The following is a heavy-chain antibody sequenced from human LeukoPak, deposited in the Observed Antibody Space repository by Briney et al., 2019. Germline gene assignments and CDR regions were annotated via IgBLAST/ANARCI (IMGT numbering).Heavy chain of an antibody. Sequence: ASVKVSCKASGYTFTSYAMHWVRQAPGQRLEWMGWINAGNGNTKYSQKFQGRVTITRDTSAGTAYMELSSLRSEDTAVYYCARSEYCSSTSCYAAWFDPWGQGTLVTVSS. D-gene: IGHD2-2*01. CDR3: ARSEYCSSTSCYAAWFDP. CDR2: INAGNGNT. CDR1: GYTFTSYA. J-gene: IGHJ5*02. V-gene: IGHV1-3*01.